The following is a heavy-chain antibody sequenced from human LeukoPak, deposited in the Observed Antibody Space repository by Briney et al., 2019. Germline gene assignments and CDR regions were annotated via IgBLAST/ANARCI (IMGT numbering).Heavy chain of an antibody. CDR1: GGTFSSYA. CDR3: ARGYCDSSGYYSHPSDYYYYYMDV. CDR2: IIPIFGTA. V-gene: IGHV1-69*05. J-gene: IGHJ6*03. D-gene: IGHD3-22*01. Sequence: ASVKVSCKASGGTFSSYAISWVRQAPGQGLEWMGGIIPIFGTANYAQKFQGRVTITTDESTSTAYMELSSLRSEDTAVYYCARGYCDSSGYYSHPSDYYYYYMDVWGKGTTVTVSS.